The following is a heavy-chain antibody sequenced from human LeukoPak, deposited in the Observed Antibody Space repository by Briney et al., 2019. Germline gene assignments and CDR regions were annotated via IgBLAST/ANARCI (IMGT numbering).Heavy chain of an antibody. Sequence: SETLSLTCTVSGGSISSGSYYWSWIRQPPGKGLEWIGYIYYSGSTNYNPSLKSRVTISVDTSKNQFSLKLSSVTAADTAVYYCARTAWFGELFPNWFDPWGQGTLVTVSS. D-gene: IGHD3-10*01. J-gene: IGHJ5*02. CDR1: GGSISSGSYY. V-gene: IGHV4-61*01. CDR3: ARTAWFGELFPNWFDP. CDR2: IYYSGST.